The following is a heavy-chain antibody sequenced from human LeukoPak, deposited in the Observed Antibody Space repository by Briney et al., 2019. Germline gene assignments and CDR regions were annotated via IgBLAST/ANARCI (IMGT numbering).Heavy chain of an antibody. CDR3: AILDAHDAFDI. J-gene: IGHJ3*02. CDR2: INTGNGNT. CDR1: GYTFTSYA. Sequence: GASVKVSCKVSGYTFTSYAMHWVRQAPGQRLEWMGWINTGNGNTKYSQKFQGRVTITRDTSASTAYMELSSLRSEDTAVYYCAILDAHDAFDIWGQGTMVTVSS. V-gene: IGHV1-3*04.